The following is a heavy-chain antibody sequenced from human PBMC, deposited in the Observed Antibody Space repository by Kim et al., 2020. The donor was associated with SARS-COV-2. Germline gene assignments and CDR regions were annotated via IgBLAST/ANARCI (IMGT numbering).Heavy chain of an antibody. D-gene: IGHD1-1*01. Sequence: SETLSLTCAVYGGSFSGYYWSWIRQPPGKGLEWIGEINHSGSTNYNPSLKSRVTISVDTSKNQFSLKLSSVTAADTAVYYCARKKTGTKRGGVLHTFDYWGQGTLVTVSS. J-gene: IGHJ4*02. V-gene: IGHV4-34*01. CDR3: ARKKTGTKRGGVLHTFDY. CDR1: GGSFSGYY. CDR2: INHSGST.